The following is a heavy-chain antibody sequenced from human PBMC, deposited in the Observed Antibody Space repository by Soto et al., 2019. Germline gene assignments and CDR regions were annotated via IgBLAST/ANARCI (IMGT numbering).Heavy chain of an antibody. Sequence: GASVKVSCKASGYTFTSYAMHWVRQAPGQRLEWMGWINAGNGNTKYAQKFQGRVTRTTDTSTNTGYMEMRSLTSDDTAVYYCARDIFGHVDAFDLWGQGTMVTVSS. CDR3: ARDIFGHVDAFDL. V-gene: IGHV1-3*01. CDR2: INAGNGNT. J-gene: IGHJ3*01. CDR1: GYTFTSYA. D-gene: IGHD3-3*02.